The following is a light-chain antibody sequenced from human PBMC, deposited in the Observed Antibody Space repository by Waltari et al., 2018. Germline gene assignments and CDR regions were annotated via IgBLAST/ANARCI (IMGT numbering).Light chain of an antibody. Sequence: QSALTQPASVSGSPGQSITISCTGTASDIGNYDPVSWYQQPPGKAPKLIIYDAANRPSGVSDRFSGSKSGNTASLTISGLQAEDEADYYCKSFTNRLTYVFGSGTKVSV. CDR1: ASDIGNYDP. J-gene: IGLJ1*01. V-gene: IGLV2-14*03. CDR2: DAA. CDR3: KSFTNRLTYV.